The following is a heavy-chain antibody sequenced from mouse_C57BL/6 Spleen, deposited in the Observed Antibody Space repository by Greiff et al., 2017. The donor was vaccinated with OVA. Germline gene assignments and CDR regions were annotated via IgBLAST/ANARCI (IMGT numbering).Heavy chain of an antibody. Sequence: VQLQQSVAELVRPGASVKLSCTASGFNIKNTYMHWVKQRPEQGLEWIGRIDPANGNTNYAPKFQGKATITADTSSNTAYLQLSSLTSEDTAIYYCARRYGSSPRYWYFDVWGTGTTVTVSS. V-gene: IGHV14-3*01. CDR1: GFNIKNTY. CDR2: IDPANGNT. CDR3: ARRYGSSPRYWYFDV. D-gene: IGHD1-1*01. J-gene: IGHJ1*03.